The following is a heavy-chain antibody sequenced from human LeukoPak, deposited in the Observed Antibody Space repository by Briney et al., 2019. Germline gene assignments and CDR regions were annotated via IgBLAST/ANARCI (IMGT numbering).Heavy chain of an antibody. CDR3: ARFSYYDSSGYHAAYYFDY. Sequence: AASVKVSCKASGYTFTSYGISWVRQAPGQGLEWMGWINPNSGGTNYAQKFQGRVTMTRDTSISTAYMELSRLRSDDTAVYYCARFSYYDSSGYHAAYYFDYWGQGTLVTVSS. CDR1: GYTFTSYG. CDR2: INPNSGGT. J-gene: IGHJ4*02. V-gene: IGHV1-2*02. D-gene: IGHD3-22*01.